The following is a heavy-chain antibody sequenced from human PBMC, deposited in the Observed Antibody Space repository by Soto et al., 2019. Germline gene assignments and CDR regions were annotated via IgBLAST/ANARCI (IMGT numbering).Heavy chain of an antibody. J-gene: IGHJ4*02. CDR1: GGTFSSYA. D-gene: IGHD6-6*01. CDR2: IIAIFGTA. V-gene: IGHV1-69*13. CDR3: ARAAGVARLSPYYFDY. Sequence: GASVKVSCKASGGTFSSYAISWVRQAPGQGLEWMGGIIAIFGTANYAQKFQGRVTITADESTSTAYMELSSLRSEDTAVYYCARAAGVARLSPYYFDYWGQGTLVTVSS.